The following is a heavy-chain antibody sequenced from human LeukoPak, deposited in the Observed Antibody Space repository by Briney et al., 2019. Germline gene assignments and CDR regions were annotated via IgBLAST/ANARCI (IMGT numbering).Heavy chain of an antibody. CDR2: ISYDGSNK. CDR3: AKDGFFSHYYDSSGCDY. V-gene: IGHV3-30-3*01. CDR1: GFTFSNYA. J-gene: IGHJ4*02. D-gene: IGHD3-22*01. Sequence: GGSLRLSCAASGFTFSNYAMHWVRQAPGKGLEWVAVISYDGSNKYYADSVKGRFTISRDDSQNTLFLQMNILRAEDTAVYYCAKDGFFSHYYDSSGCDYWGQGTLVTVSS.